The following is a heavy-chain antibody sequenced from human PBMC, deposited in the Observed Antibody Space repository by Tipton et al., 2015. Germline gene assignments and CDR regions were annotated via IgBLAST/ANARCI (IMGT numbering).Heavy chain of an antibody. V-gene: IGHV4-59*01. J-gene: IGHJ3*02. CDR2: IQYSGGT. CDR3: ARVPDSGFDAFDI. CDR1: SDSINKYY. D-gene: IGHD5-12*01. Sequence: TLSLTCTVSSDSINKYYWSWIRQPPGKELQWIGYIQYSGGTNYNPSLESRVSMSVDTSKTQFSLEMRSVTATDTAVYYCARVPDSGFDAFDIWGQGTMVTVSS.